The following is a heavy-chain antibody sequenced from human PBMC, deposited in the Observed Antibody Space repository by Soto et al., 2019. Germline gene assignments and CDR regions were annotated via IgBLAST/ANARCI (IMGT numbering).Heavy chain of an antibody. CDR1: GGTFSSYS. CDR3: ARVPTFGTPLAPNWFDP. CDR2: IIPIFGTA. Sequence: SVNVSCKASGGTFSSYSISWVRQAPGQGLEWMGGIIPIFGTANYAQKFQGRVTITADESTSTAYMELSSLRSEDTAVYYCARVPTFGTPLAPNWFDPWGQGTLVTVSS. V-gene: IGHV1-69*13. J-gene: IGHJ5*02. D-gene: IGHD3-16*01.